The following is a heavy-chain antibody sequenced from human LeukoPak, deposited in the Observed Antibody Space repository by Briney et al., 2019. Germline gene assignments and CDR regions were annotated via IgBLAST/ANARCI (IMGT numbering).Heavy chain of an antibody. D-gene: IGHD3-10*01. CDR1: GFTFSNAW. CDR2: IKSKTDGGTT. CDR3: TTGFRSTMVRGVIQPPGY. V-gene: IGHV3-15*01. J-gene: IGHJ4*02. Sequence: PGGSLRLSCAASGFTFSNAWMSWVRQAPGKGLEWVGRIKSKTDGGTTDYAAPVKGRFTISRDDSKNTLYLQMNSLKTEDTAVYYCTTGFRSTMVRGVIQPPGYWGQGTLVTVSS.